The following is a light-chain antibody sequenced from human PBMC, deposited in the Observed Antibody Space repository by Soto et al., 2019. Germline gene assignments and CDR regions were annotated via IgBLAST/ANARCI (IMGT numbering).Light chain of an antibody. CDR3: CSYAGSDTFV. J-gene: IGLJ2*01. CDR2: DVS. Sequence: QSALTQPRSVSGSPGQSVTISCTGTSSDVGGYNYVSWYQQYPGKAPKFMIYDVSKRPSGVPDRFSGSKSGNTASLTISGLQAEDEADYYCCSYAGSDTFVFGGGTKLTVL. CDR1: SSDVGGYNY. V-gene: IGLV2-11*01.